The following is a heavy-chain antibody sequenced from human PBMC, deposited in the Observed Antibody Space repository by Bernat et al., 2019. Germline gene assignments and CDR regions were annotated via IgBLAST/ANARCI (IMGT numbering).Heavy chain of an antibody. CDR1: GGSISSYY. CDR3: AGEVPAASYYYYYGMDV. J-gene: IGHJ6*02. Sequence: QVQLQESGPGLLKPSETLFLTCTVSGGSISSYYWSWIRQPPGKGLEWIGYIYYSGSTNYNPSLKSLVTISVDTSKNQFSLKLSSVTAADTAVYYCAGEVPAASYYYYYGMDVWGQGTTVTVSS. D-gene: IGHD2-2*01. CDR2: IYYSGST. V-gene: IGHV4-59*08.